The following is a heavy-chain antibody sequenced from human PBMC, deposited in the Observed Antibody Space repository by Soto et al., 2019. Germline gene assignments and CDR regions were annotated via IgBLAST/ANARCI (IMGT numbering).Heavy chain of an antibody. J-gene: IGHJ4*02. D-gene: IGHD3-22*01. CDR3: ARDPSYYYDSSGYPY. CDR1: VGSISSGGYY. CDR2: IYYSGST. V-gene: IGHV4-31*03. Sequence: TLSLTFPVSVGSISSGGYYWSWIRQHPGKGLEWIGYIYYSGSTYYNPSLKSRVTISVDTSKNQFSLKLSSVTAADTAVYYCARDPSYYYDSSGYPYWGQGTLVTVSS.